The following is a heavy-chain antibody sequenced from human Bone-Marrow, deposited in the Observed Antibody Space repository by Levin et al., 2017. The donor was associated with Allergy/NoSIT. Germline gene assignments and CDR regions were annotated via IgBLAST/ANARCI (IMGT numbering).Heavy chain of an antibody. CDR3: ARDETFNSWHTGWFDP. CDR2: MFAGGAA. D-gene: IGHD6-13*01. Sequence: PSQTLSLTCTVSGDSINNTNHYWSWIRQPAGKGLEWIGRMFAGGAATYNRSLRSRVTISIDTSKNQFSLTLTSVTAADTAVYYCARDETFNSWHTGWFDPWGQGTLVTVSS. J-gene: IGHJ5*02. V-gene: IGHV4-61*02. CDR1: GDSINNTNHY.